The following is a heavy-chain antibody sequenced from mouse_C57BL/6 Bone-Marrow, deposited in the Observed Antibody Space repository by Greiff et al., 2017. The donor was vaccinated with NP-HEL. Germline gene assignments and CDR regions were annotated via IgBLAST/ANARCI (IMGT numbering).Heavy chain of an antibody. Sequence: EVKLMESGGDLVKPGGSLKLSCAASGFTFSSYGMSWVRQTPDKRLEWVATISSGGSYTYYPDSVKGRFTISRDNAKNTLYLQMGSLKSEDKAMYDCARHYDSNYFDYWGQGTTLTVSS. CDR2: ISSGGSYT. D-gene: IGHD1-1*01. J-gene: IGHJ2*01. V-gene: IGHV5-6*01. CDR3: ARHYDSNYFDY. CDR1: GFTFSSYG.